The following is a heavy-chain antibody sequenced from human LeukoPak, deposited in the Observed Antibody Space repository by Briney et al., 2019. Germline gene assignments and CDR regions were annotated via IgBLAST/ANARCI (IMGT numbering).Heavy chain of an antibody. Sequence: GGSLRLSCAASGFTFSSYSMNWVRQAPGKGLEWVSSINSDSNYIYYADSVKGRFTISRDAKNSVYLQMNSLRAEDTAVYYCARNGILGIAAAVDVWGKGTTVTVSS. J-gene: IGHJ6*04. CDR1: GFTFSSYS. CDR3: ARNGILGIAAAVDV. CDR2: INSDSNYI. V-gene: IGHV3-21*01. D-gene: IGHD6-13*01.